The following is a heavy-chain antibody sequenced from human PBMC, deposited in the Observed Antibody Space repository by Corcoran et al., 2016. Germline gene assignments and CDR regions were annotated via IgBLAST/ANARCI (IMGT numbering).Heavy chain of an antibody. Sequence: QVQLVQSGAEVKKPGASVTVSCKASGYTFTSYGISWVRQAPAQGLVWMGWISAYNGNTNYAQKLQGRVTMTKDTSTSPAYMELRSLGSDDTAVYYCAVAYNWNSRLIDYWGQGTLVTVSS. CDR2: ISAYNGNT. J-gene: IGHJ4*02. CDR3: AVAYNWNSRLIDY. D-gene: IGHD1-7*01. CDR1: GYTFTSYG. V-gene: IGHV1-18*01.